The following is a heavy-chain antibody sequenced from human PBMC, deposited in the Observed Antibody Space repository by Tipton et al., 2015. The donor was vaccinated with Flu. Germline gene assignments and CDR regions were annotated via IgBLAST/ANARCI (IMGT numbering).Heavy chain of an antibody. Sequence: SLRLSCAASGFNFSSYAMSWVRQAPGKGLEWVSGISGSDGGTFYADSVKGRFTISRDNSKNTLFLQMNSLRAEDTAVYYCAKNEGYCSSISCYRPFDYWGQGILVSVSS. CDR2: ISGSDGGT. D-gene: IGHD2-2*01. J-gene: IGHJ4*02. CDR3: AKNEGYCSSISCYRPFDY. V-gene: IGHV3-23*01. CDR1: GFNFSSYA.